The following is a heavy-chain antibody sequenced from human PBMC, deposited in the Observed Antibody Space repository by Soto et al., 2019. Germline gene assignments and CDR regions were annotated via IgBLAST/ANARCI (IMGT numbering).Heavy chain of an antibody. CDR2: LFHTVVT. Sequence: SETLCLSCAFCVCSIRNGSEYWWFVREPPWKGLDLIGSLFHTVVTHYHPSLESRVTISVDTSKNEFYLRLGSVTAADSAVYYCARLSAPPIRGHEYDYNALFDLWGQGAMVTVSS. CDR3: ARLSAPPIRGHEYDYNALFDL. CDR1: VCSIRNGSEY. V-gene: IGHV4-39*01. J-gene: IGHJ4*02. D-gene: IGHD1-20*01.